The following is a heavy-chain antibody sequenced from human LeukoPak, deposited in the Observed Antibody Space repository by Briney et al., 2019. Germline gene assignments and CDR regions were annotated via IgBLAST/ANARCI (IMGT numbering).Heavy chain of an antibody. J-gene: IGHJ3*02. CDR1: GFKLSSYA. Sequence: GGSLRLSFAASGFKLSSYAVRWVRQAPGRGVGWVSFISSSSSSIYYSDSAKGPFTISRDNARSSLYLQMHRLRAEDTAVYYCARAVDGGRWSHAFDIWGPGTKVTVSA. V-gene: IGHV3-21*05. CDR2: ISSSSSSI. CDR3: ARAVDGGRWSHAFDI. D-gene: IGHD5-24*01.